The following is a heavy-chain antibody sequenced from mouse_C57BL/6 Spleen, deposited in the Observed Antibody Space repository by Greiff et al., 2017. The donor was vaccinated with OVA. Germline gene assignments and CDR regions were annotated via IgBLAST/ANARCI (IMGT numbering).Heavy chain of an antibody. Sequence: VQLQQPGAELVKPGASVKLSCKASGYTFTSYWMPWVQQTPGQGLEWVGDIDTSGSYTNYNQNVKGQATMSVDTSSSTPYLQLSSLTSEDSAVYYCATGGNPYNYSMDYWGQGTSVTVSS. D-gene: IGHD1-1*02. J-gene: IGHJ4*01. V-gene: IGHV1-50*01. CDR1: GYTFTSYW. CDR3: ATGGNPYNYSMDY. CDR2: IDTSGSYT.